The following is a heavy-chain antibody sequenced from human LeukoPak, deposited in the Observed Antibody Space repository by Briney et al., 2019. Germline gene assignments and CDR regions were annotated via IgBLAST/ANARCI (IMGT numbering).Heavy chain of an antibody. CDR1: GGSISSSSYY. J-gene: IGHJ5*02. CDR2: IYYSGST. V-gene: IGHV4-39*01. CDR3: ARYWTGKNWPENWFDP. D-gene: IGHD3/OR15-3a*01. Sequence: PSETLSLTCTVSGGSISSSSYYWGWIRQPPGKGLEWIGSIYYSGSTYYNPSLESRVTISVDTSKNQFSLKLSSVTAADTAVYYCARYWTGKNWPENWFDPWGQGTLVTVSS.